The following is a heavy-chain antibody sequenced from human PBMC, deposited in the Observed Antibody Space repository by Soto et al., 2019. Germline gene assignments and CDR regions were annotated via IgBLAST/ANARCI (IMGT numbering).Heavy chain of an antibody. CDR2: INHSGST. Sequence: SETLSLTCAVYGGSFSGYYWSWIRQPPGKGLEWIGEINHSGSTNYNPSLKSRVTISVDTSKNQFSLKLSPVTDADTAVYYCASRHISMSLDYWGQGAQVTVSS. V-gene: IGHV4-34*01. CDR1: GGSFSGYY. J-gene: IGHJ4*02. D-gene: IGHD2-21*01. CDR3: ASRHISMSLDY.